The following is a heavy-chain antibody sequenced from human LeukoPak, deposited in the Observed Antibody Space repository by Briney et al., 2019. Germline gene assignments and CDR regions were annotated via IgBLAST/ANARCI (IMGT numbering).Heavy chain of an antibody. D-gene: IGHD5-12*01. Sequence: GGSLRLSCAASGFTFSSYTMNWVRQAPGKGLEWVSKISSSSSTIYYADSVKGRFTISRDNAKNSLYLQMNSLGAEDTAVYYCARDSPQALAILHAFDIWGHGTMVTVSS. CDR2: ISSSSSTI. V-gene: IGHV3-48*01. CDR1: GFTFSSYT. CDR3: ARDSPQALAILHAFDI. J-gene: IGHJ3*02.